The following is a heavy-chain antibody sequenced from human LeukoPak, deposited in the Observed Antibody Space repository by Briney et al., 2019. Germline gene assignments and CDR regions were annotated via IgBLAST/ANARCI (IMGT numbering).Heavy chain of an antibody. CDR2: IYYSGST. J-gene: IGHJ4*02. V-gene: IGHV4-39*01. CDR3: ASTTEEGGAY. D-gene: IGHD1-14*01. Sequence: SETLSLTCTVSGGSISSSSYYWGWIRQPPEKELEWIGSIYYSGSTYYNPSLKSRVTISVDTSKNQFSLKLSSVTAADTAVYYCASTTEEGGAYWGQGTLVTVSS. CDR1: GGSISSSSYY.